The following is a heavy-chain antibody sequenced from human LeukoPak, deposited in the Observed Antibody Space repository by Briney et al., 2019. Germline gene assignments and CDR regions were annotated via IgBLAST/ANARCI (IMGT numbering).Heavy chain of an antibody. V-gene: IGHV1-18*01. Sequence: ASVKVSCKASGYTFTSYGISWVRQAPGQGLEWMGWISAYNGNTNYAQKLQGRVTMTTDTSTSTAYMELRSLRSDDTAVYYCATAVAGTRKDYYYYMDVWGKGTTVTVSS. CDR3: ATAVAGTRKDYYYYMDV. CDR1: GYTFTSYG. J-gene: IGHJ6*03. D-gene: IGHD6-19*01. CDR2: ISAYNGNT.